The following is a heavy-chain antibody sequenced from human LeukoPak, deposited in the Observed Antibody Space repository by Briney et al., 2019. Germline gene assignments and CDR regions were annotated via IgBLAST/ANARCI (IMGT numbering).Heavy chain of an antibody. CDR2: ISGSGGST. V-gene: IGHV3-23*01. CDR3: AKDGTWFGTNWFDP. CDR1: DFSFSNYV. J-gene: IGHJ5*02. Sequence: PGGSLRLSCAASDFSFSNYVMSWVRQAPGKGLEWVSAISGSGGSTYYADSVKGRFTISRDNSKNTLYLQMNSLRAEDTAVYYCAKDGTWFGTNWFDPWGQGTLVTVSS. D-gene: IGHD3-10*01.